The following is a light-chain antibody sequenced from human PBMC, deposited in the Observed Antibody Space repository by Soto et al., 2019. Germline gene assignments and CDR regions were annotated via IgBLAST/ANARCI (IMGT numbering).Light chain of an antibody. J-gene: IGLJ2*01. CDR3: FSYTSSGTMV. CDR1: SRDVGGYNY. CDR2: AVN. Sequence: QSALTQPDSVSGSPGQSITISCTGTSRDVGGYNYVSWYQQHPGKAPKLMIFAVNNRPSGISNRFSGSKSGNTASLTISGLQAEDEDDYYCFSYTSSGTMVFGGGTKLTVL. V-gene: IGLV2-14*03.